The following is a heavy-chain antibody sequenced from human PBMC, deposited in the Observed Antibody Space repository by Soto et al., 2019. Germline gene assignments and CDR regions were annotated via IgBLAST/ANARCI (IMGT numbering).Heavy chain of an antibody. V-gene: IGHV3-74*01. Sequence: EVQLVESGGGLVQPGGSLRLSCAASGFTFSSYWLHWDRQAPGKGMVWLSRINSDGSSTNYADSVKGRFTISRDNAKSTLYLQLNSVRAEDTAVYYCARKGAVAGFGYWGQGTLVTFSS. CDR2: INSDGSST. D-gene: IGHD6-19*01. CDR3: ARKGAVAGFGY. CDR1: GFTFSSYW. J-gene: IGHJ4*02.